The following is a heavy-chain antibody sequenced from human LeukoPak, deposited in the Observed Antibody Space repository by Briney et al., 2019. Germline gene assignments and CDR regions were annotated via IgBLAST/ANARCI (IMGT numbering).Heavy chain of an antibody. J-gene: IGHJ3*02. CDR3: ARVRLDRSERNLDAFEN. Sequence: GGSLRLSCAASGFTVSSNYMSWVRQAPGKGQWWVSSIYSGGSTYYADSVKGRFTISRDNSKNTVYLQMNSLRAEDPAVYFCARVRLDRSERNLDAFENWGQGTMVTVSS. CDR1: GFTVSSNY. CDR2: IYSGGST. V-gene: IGHV3-53*01. D-gene: IGHD1-14*01.